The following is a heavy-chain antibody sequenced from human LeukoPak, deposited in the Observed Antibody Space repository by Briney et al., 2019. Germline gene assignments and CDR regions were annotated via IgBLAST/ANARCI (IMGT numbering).Heavy chain of an antibody. CDR1: GDSVSSNSAA. D-gene: IGHD5-24*01. CDR2: TYYRSKWYN. J-gene: IGHJ3*01. V-gene: IGHV6-1*01. CDR3: ARGGQGDGYSADEAFDF. Sequence: SQTLSLTCAISGDSVSSNSAAWNWIRQSPSRGLEWRGRTYYRSKWYNDYAVSVKSRITINPDTSKNQFSLQLNSVTPEDTAVYYCARGGQGDGYSADEAFDFWGQGTMVTVSS.